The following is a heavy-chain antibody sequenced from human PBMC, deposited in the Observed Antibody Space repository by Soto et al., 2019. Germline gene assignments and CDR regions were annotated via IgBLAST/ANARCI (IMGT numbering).Heavy chain of an antibody. D-gene: IGHD2-15*01. J-gene: IGHJ4*02. Sequence: EVQLLESGGGLVQPGGSLRLSCAASGFTFSSYAMSWVRQAPGKGLEWGAAISGSGGSTYYADSVKGRFTISRDNSKNTLYLQMNSLRAEDTAVYYCARGGSAAKTKYYFDYWGQGTLVTGSS. CDR2: ISGSGGST. CDR1: GFTFSSYA. V-gene: IGHV3-23*01. CDR3: ARGGSAAKTKYYFDY.